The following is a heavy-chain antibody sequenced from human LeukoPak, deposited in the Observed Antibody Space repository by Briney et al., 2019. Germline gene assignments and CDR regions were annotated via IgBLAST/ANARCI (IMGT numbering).Heavy chain of an antibody. Sequence: GASVKVSCKASGGTFSSYTISWVRQAPGQGLEWMGRIIPILGIASYAQKFQGRVTITADKSTSTAYMELSSLRSEDTAVYYCAMTIFGVVIIAGWFDPWGQGTLVTVSS. CDR3: AMTIFGVVIIAGWFDP. J-gene: IGHJ5*02. V-gene: IGHV1-69*02. D-gene: IGHD3-3*01. CDR2: IIPILGIA. CDR1: GGTFSSYT.